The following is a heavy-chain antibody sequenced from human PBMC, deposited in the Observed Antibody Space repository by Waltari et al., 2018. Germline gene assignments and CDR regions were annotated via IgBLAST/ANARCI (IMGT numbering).Heavy chain of an antibody. CDR1: GFTFSNYG. CDR2: INEDGSAR. Sequence: EVQLVESGGGLVQPGGSLRLSCVVSGFTFSNYGMTWVRQAPGKGLQWVANINEDGSARSYVDSLSGRFTISRDNAKMSLYLQINSLRAEDTAVYYCARDIPAGNSFLDYWGQGTQVTVSS. V-gene: IGHV3-7*01. D-gene: IGHD2-2*02. CDR3: ARDIPAGNSFLDY. J-gene: IGHJ4*02.